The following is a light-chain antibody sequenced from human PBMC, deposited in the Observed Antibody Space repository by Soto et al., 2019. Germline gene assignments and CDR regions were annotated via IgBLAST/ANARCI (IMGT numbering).Light chain of an antibody. CDR3: QHYNSYSEA. J-gene: IGKJ1*01. Sequence: DIHMTQSPSSLSVSVGDRVAITFLTSQNINAWLAWYQQRPGQAPKLLIYDASTVQSGVPSRFSGSGSGTEFTLTISSLQPDDFATYYCQHYNSYSEAFGQGTKVDI. CDR2: DAS. V-gene: IGKV1-5*01. CDR1: QNINAW.